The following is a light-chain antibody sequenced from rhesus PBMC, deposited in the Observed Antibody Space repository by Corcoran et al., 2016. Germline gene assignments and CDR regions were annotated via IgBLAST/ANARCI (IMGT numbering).Light chain of an antibody. CDR2: KAS. CDR3: QQYSSSLFT. Sequence: DIQMTQSPSSLSASVGDTVTITCRASQSISSWLAWYQQKPGKAPKLLIYKASTLQSGVPSRFSGIGSGTDFTRTISSLQSEDFATYYCQQYSSSLFTFGPGTKLDIK. J-gene: IGKJ3*01. CDR1: QSISSW. V-gene: IGKV1-22*01.